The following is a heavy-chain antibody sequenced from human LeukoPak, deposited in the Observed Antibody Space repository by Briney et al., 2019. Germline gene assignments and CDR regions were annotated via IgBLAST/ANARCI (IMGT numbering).Heavy chain of an antibody. V-gene: IGHV4-38-2*02. CDR2: IYHNGSA. J-gene: IGHJ4*02. Sequence: SETLSLTCSVSGFAISTGYYWGWIRQSPGKGLEWIGSIYHNGSAYYKPTLKTRVTLSVDTSQNHFSLSLTSVTAADTAVYYCARGRHSGTYYFDSWGQGTLVTVSS. CDR3: ARGRHSGTYYFDS. CDR1: GFAISTGYY. D-gene: IGHD1-26*01.